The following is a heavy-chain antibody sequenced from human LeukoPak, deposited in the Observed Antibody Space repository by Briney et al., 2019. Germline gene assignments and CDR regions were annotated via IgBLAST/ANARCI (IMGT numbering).Heavy chain of an antibody. CDR2: INHSGST. D-gene: IGHD6-13*01. CDR1: GGSFSGYC. V-gene: IGHV4-34*01. J-gene: IGHJ5*02. Sequence: SETLSLTCAVYGGSFSGYCWSWIRQPPGKGLEWIGEINHSGSTNYNPSLKSRVTISVDTSKNQFSLKLSSVTAADTAVYYCARDSSTRKNWFDPWGQGTLVTVSS. CDR3: ARDSSTRKNWFDP.